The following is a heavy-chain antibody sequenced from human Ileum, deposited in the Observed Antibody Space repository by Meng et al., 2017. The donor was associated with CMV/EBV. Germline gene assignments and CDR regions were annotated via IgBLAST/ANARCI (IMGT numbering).Heavy chain of an antibody. CDR3: ARHGGYDSSGLYDY. V-gene: IGHV5-51*01. CDR1: GYSFTNYR. CDR2: IYLGDSNP. D-gene: IGHD3-22*01. Sequence: GESLKISWKGSGYSFTNYRIGWVRQMPGKGLEWVGIIYLGDSNPMYSPSFQGKVPISADRSIRTAYLQWSSLKASDTAMYYCARHGGYDSSGLYDYWGQGTLVTVSS. J-gene: IGHJ4*02.